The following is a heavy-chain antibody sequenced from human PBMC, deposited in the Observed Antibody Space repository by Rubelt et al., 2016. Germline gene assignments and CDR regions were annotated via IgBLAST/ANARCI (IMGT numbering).Heavy chain of an antibody. CDR2: INSRGRNT. CDR1: GITFGTYD. D-gene: IGHD6-6*01. J-gene: IGHJ5*01. CDR3: AKDSSSGGNRFDS. V-gene: IGHV3-23*04. Sequence: EVQLVEAGGGLVQPGGSLRLSCAASGITFGTYDMTWVRQAPGKGLEWVSAINSRGRNTYYADSGKGRVTISRDNAKNTLYLQMNSLRAEEPATYYCAKDSSSGGNRFDSWGQGTLVTVSS.